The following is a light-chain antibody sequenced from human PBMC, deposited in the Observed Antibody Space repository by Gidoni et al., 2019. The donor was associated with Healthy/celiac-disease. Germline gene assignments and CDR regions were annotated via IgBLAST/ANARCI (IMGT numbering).Light chain of an antibody. CDR1: NLGRKS. V-gene: IGLV3-21*04. CDR3: QVWDSSSDHGV. Sequence: SYVLTQPPSVSVAPGKTARITCGGNNLGRKSVHWYQQKPGQAPVLVIYYDSDRPSGIPERFSGSNSGNTATLTISRVEAGDEADYYCQVWDSSSDHGVFGGGTKLTVL. J-gene: IGLJ3*02. CDR2: YDS.